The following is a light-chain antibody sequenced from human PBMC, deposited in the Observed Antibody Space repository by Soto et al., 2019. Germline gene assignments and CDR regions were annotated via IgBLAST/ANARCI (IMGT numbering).Light chain of an antibody. CDR3: LLSYSGARSAV. Sequence: QAVVTQEPSLTVSPGGTVTLTCGSSTGAVTSGHYPYWFQQKPGQAPRTLTYDTSNKHSWTPARFSGSLLGGKAALTLSGAQPEDEAEYYCLLSYSGARSAVFGGGTQLTVL. V-gene: IGLV7-46*01. CDR2: DTS. CDR1: TGAVTSGHY. J-gene: IGLJ7*01.